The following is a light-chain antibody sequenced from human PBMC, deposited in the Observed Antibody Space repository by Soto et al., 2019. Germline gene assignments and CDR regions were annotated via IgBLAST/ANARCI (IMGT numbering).Light chain of an antibody. CDR3: SSYTSSSGYV. J-gene: IGLJ1*01. CDR1: SSDVGGYNY. CDR2: DVS. Sequence: QSVLTQPASVSGSPGQSITISCTGPSSDVGGYNYVSWYQQHPGKAPKFMIYDVSNRPSGVSNRFSGSKSGNTASLTISGLQAEDEADYYCSSYTSSSGYVFGTGTKVTVL. V-gene: IGLV2-14*01.